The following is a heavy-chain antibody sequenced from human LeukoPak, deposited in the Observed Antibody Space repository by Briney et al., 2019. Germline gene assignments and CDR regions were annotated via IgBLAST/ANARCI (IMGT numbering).Heavy chain of an antibody. CDR3: ARDAGDFFDY. J-gene: IGHJ4*02. CDR1: GGSVSSGGYY. Sequence: PSETLSLTCTVSGGSVSSGGYYWSWTRQHPGKGLEWIGYIYYSGSTYYNPSLKSRVTISVDTSKNQFSLKLSSVTAADTAVYYCARDAGDFFDYWGQRTLVTVSS. CDR2: IYYSGST. D-gene: IGHD2/OR15-2a*01. V-gene: IGHV4-31*03.